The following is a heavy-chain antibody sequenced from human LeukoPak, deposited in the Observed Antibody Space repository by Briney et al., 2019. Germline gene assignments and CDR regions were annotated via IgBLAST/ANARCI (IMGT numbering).Heavy chain of an antibody. CDR2: IYTSGST. J-gene: IGHJ6*03. CDR1: GGSISGYY. CDR3: ARSKAPDSIAARRYYYYYMDV. Sequence: SETLSLTCTVSGGSISGYYWSWIRQPAGKGLEWIGRIYTSGSTNYNPSLKSRVTMSVDTSKNQFSLKLSSVTAADTAVYYCARSKAPDSIAARRYYYYYMDVWGKGTTVTVSS. D-gene: IGHD6-6*01. V-gene: IGHV4-4*07.